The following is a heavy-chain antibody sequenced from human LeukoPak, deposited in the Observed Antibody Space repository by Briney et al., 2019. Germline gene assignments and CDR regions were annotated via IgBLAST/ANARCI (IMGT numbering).Heavy chain of an antibody. J-gene: IGHJ6*02. Sequence: GRPLRLSCAASGFTFSSYGMHWVSQAPGKGLEWVAIIWYDGSDKYYADSVKGRFTIFRDNSRNTLYLEMNSLRAEDTAVYYCARDSKPEILTGLYHFGMDVWGQGTTVTVSS. CDR1: GFTFSSYG. CDR2: IWYDGSDK. V-gene: IGHV3-33*01. CDR3: ARDSKPEILTGLYHFGMDV. D-gene: IGHD3-9*01.